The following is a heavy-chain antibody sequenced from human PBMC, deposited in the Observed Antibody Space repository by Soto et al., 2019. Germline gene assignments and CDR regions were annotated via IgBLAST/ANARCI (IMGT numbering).Heavy chain of an antibody. CDR2: INAGNGNT. D-gene: IGHD3-22*01. CDR1: GYTFTSYA. CDR3: ASGKGDTMIVEANPGYAFDI. V-gene: IGHV1-3*01. J-gene: IGHJ3*02. Sequence: ASVKVSCKASGYTFTSYAMHWVRQAPGQRLEWMGWINAGNGNTKYSQKFQGRVTITRDTSASTAYMELSSLRSEDTAVYYCASGKGDTMIVEANPGYAFDIWGQGTMVTVSS.